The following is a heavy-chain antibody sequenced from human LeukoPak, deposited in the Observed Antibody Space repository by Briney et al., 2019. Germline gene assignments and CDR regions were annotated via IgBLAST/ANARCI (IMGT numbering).Heavy chain of an antibody. CDR3: ARGVGIAARPDY. Sequence: GGSLRLSCAASGFTFSSYSMNWVRQASGKGLEWVSYISSSSTIYYADSVEGRFTISRDNAKNSLYLQMNSLRAEDTAVYYCARGVGIAARPDYWGQGTLVTVSS. D-gene: IGHD6-6*01. J-gene: IGHJ4*02. V-gene: IGHV3-48*01. CDR1: GFTFSSYS. CDR2: ISSSSTI.